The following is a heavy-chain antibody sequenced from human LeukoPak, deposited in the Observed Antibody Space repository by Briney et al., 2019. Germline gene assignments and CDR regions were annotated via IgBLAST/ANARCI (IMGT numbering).Heavy chain of an antibody. CDR1: GYTFTNYP. D-gene: IGHD6-6*01. CDR3: TRGSSSQYLQH. V-gene: IGHV1-18*01. Sequence: ASVKVSCKASGYTFTNYPISWVRQAPGQGLEWMGWISAYSGNTNYAQKVQGRVTMTTDTSTNTAYMELASLRPDDTAIYYCTRGSSSQYLQHWGQGTLVTVSS. CDR2: ISAYSGNT. J-gene: IGHJ1*01.